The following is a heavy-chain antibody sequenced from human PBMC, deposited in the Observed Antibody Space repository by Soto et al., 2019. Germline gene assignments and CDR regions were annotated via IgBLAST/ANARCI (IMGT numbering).Heavy chain of an antibody. V-gene: IGHV3-33*01. CDR1: GFTFSSYG. Sequence: GGSLRLSCAVSGFTFSSYGMHWVRQAPGKGLEWVAVIWYDGSNKYYADSVKGRFTISRDNSKNTLYLQMNSLRAEDTAVYYCALPDKYHRSGYYNDYWGQGTLVTVSS. J-gene: IGHJ4*02. D-gene: IGHD3-22*01. CDR2: IWYDGSNK. CDR3: ALPDKYHRSGYYNDY.